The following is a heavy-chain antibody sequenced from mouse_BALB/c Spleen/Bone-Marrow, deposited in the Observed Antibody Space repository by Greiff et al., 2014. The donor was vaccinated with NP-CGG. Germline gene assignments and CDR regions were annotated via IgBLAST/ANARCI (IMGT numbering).Heavy chain of an antibody. CDR1: GYSFTGYT. CDR2: INPYNGGS. J-gene: IGHJ4*01. V-gene: IGHV1-37*01. D-gene: IGHD2-10*02. CDR3: AVEDFAHEYGNCGEDY. Sequence: EVQLQQSGPELVKPGASMKISCKASGYSFTGYTMNWVKQSHGKNLEWIGLINPYNGGSIYNQKFKGKATLTVDKSSSTAYMKLLNLTSEDFAVYYCAVEDFAHEYGNCGEDYWGQGTPVTVSS.